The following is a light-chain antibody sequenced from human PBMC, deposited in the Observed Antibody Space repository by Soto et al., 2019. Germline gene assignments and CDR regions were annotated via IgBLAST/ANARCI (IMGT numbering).Light chain of an antibody. V-gene: IGLV1-40*01. J-gene: IGLJ1*01. Sequence: QSVLTQPPSVSGAPGQRDTISCTGSSSNIGAGYDVHWYQQFPGTAPKLLIFGNSDRPSGVPDRFSGSKSGTSASLAITGLQAEDEADYFCQSYESSLITYVFGTGTKVTVL. CDR1: SSNIGAGYD. CDR3: QSYESSLITYV. CDR2: GNS.